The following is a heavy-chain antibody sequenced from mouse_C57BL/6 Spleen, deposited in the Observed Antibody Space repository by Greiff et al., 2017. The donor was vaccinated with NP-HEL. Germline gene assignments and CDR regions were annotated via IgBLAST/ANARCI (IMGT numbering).Heavy chain of an antibody. CDR2: IHPNSGST. D-gene: IGHD2-4*01. J-gene: IGHJ3*01. V-gene: IGHV1-64*01. Sequence: QVQLQQSGAELVKPGASVKLSCKASGYTFTSYWMHWVKQRPGQGLEWIGMIHPNSGSTNYNEKFKSKATLTVDKSSSTAYMQLSSLTSEDSAVYYCASDDYDGSFAYWGQGTLVTVSA. CDR3: ASDDYDGSFAY. CDR1: GYTFTSYW.